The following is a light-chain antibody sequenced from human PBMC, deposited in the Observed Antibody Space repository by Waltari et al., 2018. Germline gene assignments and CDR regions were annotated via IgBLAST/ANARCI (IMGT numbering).Light chain of an antibody. CDR1: RSNIGATYD. J-gene: IGLJ3*02. CDR3: QSYDSLTGWV. V-gene: IGLV1-40*01. Sequence: QSVLTQPPSLSGAPGQRVTIPCPGSRSNIGATYDVHWYQQFPGTAPKLLISRSTNRPSGVPDRFSGSKSGTSASLAITGLQAEDGADYYCQSYDSLTGWVFGGGTRLTVL. CDR2: RST.